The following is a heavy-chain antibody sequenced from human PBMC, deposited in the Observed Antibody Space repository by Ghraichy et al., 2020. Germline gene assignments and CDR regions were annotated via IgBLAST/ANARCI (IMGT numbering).Heavy chain of an antibody. D-gene: IGHD6-19*01. J-gene: IGHJ4*02. Sequence: ASVKVSCKASGYTFLTYDINWVRQATGQGLEWMGWMNPNSGNTGYAQKFQGRITMTRNTSISTAYLELSSLRSDDTAVYYCTRFPPSYNSPDRPFDYWGQGTLLTVSS. V-gene: IGHV1-8*01. CDR3: TRFPPSYNSPDRPFDY. CDR1: GYTFLTYD. CDR2: MNPNSGNT.